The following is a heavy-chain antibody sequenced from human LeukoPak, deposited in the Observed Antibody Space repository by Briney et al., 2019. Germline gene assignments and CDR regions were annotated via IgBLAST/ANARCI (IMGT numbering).Heavy chain of an antibody. D-gene: IGHD6-19*01. Sequence: ASVKVSCKASGYTFTSYYMHWVRQAPGQGLEWMGIINPSGGSTSYAQKFQGRVTMTRDMSTRTVYMELSSLRSEDTAVYCCARDQSIAVAGQFHNWFDPWGQGTLVTVSS. V-gene: IGHV1-46*01. CDR3: ARDQSIAVAGQFHNWFDP. J-gene: IGHJ5*02. CDR1: GYTFTSYY. CDR2: INPSGGST.